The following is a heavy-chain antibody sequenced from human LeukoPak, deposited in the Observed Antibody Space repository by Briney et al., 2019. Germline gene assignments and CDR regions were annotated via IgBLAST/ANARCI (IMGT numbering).Heavy chain of an antibody. Sequence: SETLSLTCAVYGGSFSGYYWSWIRQPPGKGLEWIGEINHSGSTNYNPSLKSRVTISVDTSKNQFSLKLSSVTAADTAVYYCARGRVVVVPAAIRRNNWFDPWGQGTLVAVSS. CDR1: GGSFSGYY. J-gene: IGHJ5*02. CDR3: ARGRVVVVPAAIRRNNWFDP. D-gene: IGHD2-2*02. V-gene: IGHV4-34*01. CDR2: INHSGST.